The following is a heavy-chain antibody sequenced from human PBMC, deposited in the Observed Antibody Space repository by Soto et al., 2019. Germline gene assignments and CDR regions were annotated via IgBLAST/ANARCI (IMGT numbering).Heavy chain of an antibody. CDR1: GYTFTSYG. Sequence: ASVKVSCKASGYTFTSYGINWVRQAPGQGLEWMGWISAYNGNTHYAQKLQGRVTMTTDTSTSTAYMELRSLRSDDTAVYYCARDRDIVVVPAAIGYGRDVWGEGTTVTVS. CDR3: ARDRDIVVVPAAIGYGRDV. CDR2: ISAYNGNT. D-gene: IGHD2-2*02. J-gene: IGHJ6*02. V-gene: IGHV1-18*04.